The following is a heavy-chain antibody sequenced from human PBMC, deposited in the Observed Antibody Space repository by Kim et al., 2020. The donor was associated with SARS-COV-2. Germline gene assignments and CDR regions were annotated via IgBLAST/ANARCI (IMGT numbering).Heavy chain of an antibody. CDR2: ISYDGSNK. CDR3: ARTPHSSSWDPEFDY. Sequence: GGSLRLSCAASGFTFSSYAMHWVRQAPGKGLEWVAVISYDGSNKYYADSVKGRFTISRDNSKNTLYLQMNSLRAEDTAVYYCARTPHSSSWDPEFDYWGQGTLVTVSS. J-gene: IGHJ4*02. V-gene: IGHV3-30*04. CDR1: GFTFSSYA. D-gene: IGHD6-13*01.